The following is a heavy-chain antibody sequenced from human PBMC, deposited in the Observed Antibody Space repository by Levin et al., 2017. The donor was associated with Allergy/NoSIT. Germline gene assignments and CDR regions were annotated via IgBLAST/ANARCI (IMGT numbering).Heavy chain of an antibody. V-gene: IGHV4-59*01. CDR3: ARVSSVVAVDF. D-gene: IGHD2-15*01. CDR2: IHDRGTT. J-gene: IGHJ4*02. CDR1: GGSMSNFY. Sequence: SSETLSLTCTVSGGSMSNFYWTWIRQPPGKGLEWIGYIHDRGTTNYNSSLKSRLTMSLDTSKSQFSLNLNSVTAADTAVYYCARVSSVVAVDFWGQGTPVTVSS.